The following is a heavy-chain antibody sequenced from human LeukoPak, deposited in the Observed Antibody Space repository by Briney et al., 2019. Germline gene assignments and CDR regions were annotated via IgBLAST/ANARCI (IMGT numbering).Heavy chain of an antibody. CDR3: ARTRSGYSTLGY. V-gene: IGHV1-69*05. CDR1: GGTFSSYA. J-gene: IGHJ4*02. CDR2: IIPILGTA. Sequence: GASVKVSCRASGGTFSSYAISWVRQAPGQGLEWMGGIIPILGTANYAQKFQGRVTITTDESTSTAYMELSSLRSEDTAVYYCARTRSGYSTLGYWGQGTLVTVSS. D-gene: IGHD1-26*01.